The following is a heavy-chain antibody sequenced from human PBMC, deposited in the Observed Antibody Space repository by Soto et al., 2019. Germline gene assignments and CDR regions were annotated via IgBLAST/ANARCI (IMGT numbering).Heavy chain of an antibody. D-gene: IGHD2-21*02. J-gene: IGHJ2*01. V-gene: IGHV4-30-4*01. CDR1: GGSISSGDYY. CDR2: IYYSGST. Sequence: PSETLSLTCTVSGGSISSGDYYWSWIRQPPGKGLEWIGYIYYSGSTYYNPSLKSRVTISVDTSKNQFPLKLSSVTAADTAVYYCARESSNIAIQMTAIPLFDLWGRGTLVTVSS. CDR3: ARESSNIAIQMTAIPLFDL.